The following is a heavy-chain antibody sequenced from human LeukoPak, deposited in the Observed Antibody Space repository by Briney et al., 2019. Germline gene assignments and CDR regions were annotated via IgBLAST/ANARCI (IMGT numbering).Heavy chain of an antibody. CDR3: AKRGYCSSTSCGTDFGQSHSDY. J-gene: IGHJ4*02. Sequence: PGGSLRLSCAASGFTFSNYVMSWVRQAPGKGLEWVSGISGSGGSTYYADSVKGRFTISRDNSKNTLYLQMNSLRAEDTAVYYCAKRGYCSSTSCGTDFGQSHSDYWGEATLATAPS. CDR2: ISGSGGST. D-gene: IGHD2-2*01. CDR1: GFTFSNYV. V-gene: IGHV3-23*01.